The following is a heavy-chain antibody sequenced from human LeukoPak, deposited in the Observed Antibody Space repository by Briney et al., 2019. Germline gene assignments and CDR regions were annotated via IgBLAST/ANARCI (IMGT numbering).Heavy chain of an antibody. Sequence: GASVKVSCRASGYTFTNYDVNWVREAPGQGLEWLGWINPNTGNTGYARNFQGRLVITRNTSTSTAYMELSSLRSEDTAVFYCARIASPGTGAYYFDYWGQGTPVTVSS. V-gene: IGHV1-8*01. CDR1: GYTFTNYD. J-gene: IGHJ4*02. D-gene: IGHD6-13*01. CDR2: INPNTGNT. CDR3: ARIASPGTGAYYFDY.